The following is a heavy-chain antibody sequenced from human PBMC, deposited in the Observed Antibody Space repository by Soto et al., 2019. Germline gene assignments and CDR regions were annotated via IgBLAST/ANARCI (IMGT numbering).Heavy chain of an antibody. CDR3: ARVVPGAEAWFGP. CDR1: GYTFSNYG. Sequence: GXSVKVSCKTSGYTFSNYGITWVRQAPGQPLEWLGWISLYSDGTNYAQKFQGRVSMTTETSTTTAYMELRSLRSDDTAVYYCARVVPGAEAWFGPWGQGTLVTGSS. V-gene: IGHV1-18*01. D-gene: IGHD2-2*01. J-gene: IGHJ5*02. CDR2: ISLYSDGT.